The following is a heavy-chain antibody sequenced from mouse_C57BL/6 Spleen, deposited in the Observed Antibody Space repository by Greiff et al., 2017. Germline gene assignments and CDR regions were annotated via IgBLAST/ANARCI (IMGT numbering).Heavy chain of an antibody. D-gene: IGHD2-5*01. J-gene: IGHJ2*01. CDR2: INPSTGGT. CDR3: ARDYYSNYDYFDY. Sequence: EVQLQQSGPELVKPGASVKISCKASGYSFTGYYMNWVKQSPEKSLEWIGEINPSTGGTTYNQKFKAKATLTVDKSSSTAYMQLKSLTSEDSAVYYCARDYYSNYDYFDYWGQGTTLTVSS. V-gene: IGHV1-42*01. CDR1: GYSFTGYY.